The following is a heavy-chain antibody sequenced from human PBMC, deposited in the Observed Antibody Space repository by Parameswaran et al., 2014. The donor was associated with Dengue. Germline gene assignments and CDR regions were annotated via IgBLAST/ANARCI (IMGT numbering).Heavy chain of an antibody. CDR2: INPSGGST. CDR3: ARERRGYCSGGSCYSGAFDI. D-gene: IGHD2-15*01. V-gene: IGHV1-46*01. Sequence: VRQMPGKGLEWMGIINPSGGSTSYAQKFQGRVTMTRDTSTSTVYMELSSLRSEDTAVYYCARERRGYCSGGSCYSGAFDIWGQGTMVTVSS. J-gene: IGHJ3*02.